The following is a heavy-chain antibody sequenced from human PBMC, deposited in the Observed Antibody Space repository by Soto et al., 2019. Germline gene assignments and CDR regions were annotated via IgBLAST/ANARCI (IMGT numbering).Heavy chain of an antibody. D-gene: IGHD3-10*01. CDR3: ARDPHPSGSRAENYFDY. CDR1: GGSISSGGYY. J-gene: IGHJ4*02. CDR2: IYYSGST. V-gene: IGHV4-31*03. Sequence: SETLSLTCTVSGGSISSGGYYWSWIRQHPGKGLEWIGYIYYSGSTYYNPSLKSRVTISVDTSKNQFSLKLSSVTAADTAVYYCARDPHPSGSRAENYFDYCGPATLLTLSS.